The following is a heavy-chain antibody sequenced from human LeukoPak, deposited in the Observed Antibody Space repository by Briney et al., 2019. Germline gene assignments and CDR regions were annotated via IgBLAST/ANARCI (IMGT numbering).Heavy chain of an antibody. CDR1: GFILDNYW. D-gene: IGHD1-26*01. CDR3: VAGRGDH. Sequence: GGSLSVSCAASGFILDNYWINWVRQTPGKGLEWVATIKPDGSERFYVDSVKGRFIISRDNVKNSLCLELSSVRAEDTGVYFCVAGRGDHWGQGTLVTVSS. V-gene: IGHV3-7*01. J-gene: IGHJ5*02. CDR2: IKPDGSER.